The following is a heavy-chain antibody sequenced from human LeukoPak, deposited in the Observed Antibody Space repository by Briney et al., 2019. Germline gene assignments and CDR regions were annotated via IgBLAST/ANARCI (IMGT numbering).Heavy chain of an antibody. Sequence: PGGSLRLSCAASGFTFSSYAMHWVSQAPGKGLEWVAIISYDGTNKYYADSVKGRFTISRDDSKHTLYLQMNSLRAEDTAVYFCARAPSASTVTTGGFDYWGQGILVTVSS. D-gene: IGHD4-11*01. V-gene: IGHV3-30-3*01. CDR3: ARAPSASTVTTGGFDY. CDR2: ISYDGTNK. CDR1: GFTFSSYA. J-gene: IGHJ4*02.